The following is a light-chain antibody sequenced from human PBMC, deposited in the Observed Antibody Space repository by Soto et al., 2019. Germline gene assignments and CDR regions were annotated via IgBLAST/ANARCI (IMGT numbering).Light chain of an antibody. CDR1: QSVSSSY. J-gene: IGKJ3*01. Sequence: EIVVTQSPGTLSLSPGERAALSCRASQSVSSSYLAWYQQKPGQAPRLLIYGASSRATGIPDRFSGSGSGTDFTLTISRLEPEDFAVYYCQQYGSSRGFTFGPGTKVDIK. CDR3: QQYGSSRGFT. V-gene: IGKV3-20*01. CDR2: GAS.